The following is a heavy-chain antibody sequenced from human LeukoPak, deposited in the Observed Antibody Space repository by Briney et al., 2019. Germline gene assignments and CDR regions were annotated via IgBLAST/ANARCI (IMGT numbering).Heavy chain of an antibody. J-gene: IGHJ4*02. CDR3: ARVHELQRSDY. Sequence: GASVKVSCKASGYTFTSYDINWVRQATGQELEWMGWMNPNSGNTGYAQKFQGRVTITRNTSISTAYMELSSLRSEDTAVYYCARVHELQRSDYWGQGTLVTVSS. V-gene: IGHV1-8*03. CDR1: GYTFTSYD. CDR2: MNPNSGNT. D-gene: IGHD1-1*01.